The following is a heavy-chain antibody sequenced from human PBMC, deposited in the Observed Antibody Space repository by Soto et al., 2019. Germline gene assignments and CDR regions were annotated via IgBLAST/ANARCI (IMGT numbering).Heavy chain of an antibody. CDR3: ARPDYGGKMQAESFPNYYYYYGMDV. CDR1: GYSFTSYW. J-gene: IGHJ6*02. D-gene: IGHD4-17*01. Sequence: PGESLKISCKGSGYSFTSYWISWVRQVPGKGLEWMGRIDPSDSYTNYSPSFQGHVTISADKSISTAYLQWSSLKASDTAMYYCARPDYGGKMQAESFPNYYYYYGMDVWGQGTTVTVSS. V-gene: IGHV5-10-1*01. CDR2: IDPSDSYT.